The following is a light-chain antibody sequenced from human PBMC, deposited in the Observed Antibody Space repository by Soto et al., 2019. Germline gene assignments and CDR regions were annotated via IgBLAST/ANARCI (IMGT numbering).Light chain of an antibody. Sequence: DIQLTQSPSTLSASVGDRVIITCRASQTIGTWLAWYQERPGKATRLLIYKASTLERGVPSRFSGSGSGTEFTLTISNLQPEDFATYYCQQYDTYYTFSQGTKVDIK. CDR1: QTIGTW. J-gene: IGKJ2*01. V-gene: IGKV1-5*03. CDR3: QQYDTYYT. CDR2: KAS.